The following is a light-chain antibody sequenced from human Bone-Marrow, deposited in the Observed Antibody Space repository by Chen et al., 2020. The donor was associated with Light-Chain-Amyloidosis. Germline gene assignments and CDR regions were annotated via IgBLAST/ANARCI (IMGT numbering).Light chain of an antibody. CDR1: DLPTEY. CDR2: RDT. J-gene: IGLJ2*01. V-gene: IGLV3-25*03. Sequence: SYELTRPPSVSVSPGQTARITCSGDDLPTEYAYWYQQKPGRAPVLVIHRDTERPSGISERFAGSSSGTTATLTISGVQAEDEADYHCQSADSSGTYEVIFGGGTKLTVL. CDR3: QSADSSGTYEVI.